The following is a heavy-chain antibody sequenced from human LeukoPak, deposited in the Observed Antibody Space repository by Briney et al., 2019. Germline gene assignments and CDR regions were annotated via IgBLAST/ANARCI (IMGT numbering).Heavy chain of an antibody. Sequence: GGSLRLSCAASGFTFSSYWMSWVRQAPGKGLEWVANIKQDGSEKYYVDSVKDRFTISRDNAKNSLFLQMDSLRAEDTAVYYCARGPNVGGSFGIYDFWSGYIHAFDYWGQGTLVTVSS. D-gene: IGHD3-3*01. CDR3: ARGPNVGGSFGIYDFWSGYIHAFDY. CDR2: IKQDGSEK. J-gene: IGHJ4*02. V-gene: IGHV3-7*01. CDR1: GFTFSSYW.